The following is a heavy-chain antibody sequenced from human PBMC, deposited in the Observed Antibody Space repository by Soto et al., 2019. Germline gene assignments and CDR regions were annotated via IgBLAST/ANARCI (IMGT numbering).Heavy chain of an antibody. CDR2: ISAYNGNT. Sequence: GASVKVSCKASGYTFTSYGISWVRQAPGQGLEWMGWISAYNGNTNYAQKLQGRVTMTTDTSTSTAYKEMRNLRSDDTAVYYCARGTIMGNYDILTGYYPFDYWGQGTLVTVSS. D-gene: IGHD3-9*01. CDR3: ARGTIMGNYDILTGYYPFDY. V-gene: IGHV1-18*01. CDR1: GYTFTSYG. J-gene: IGHJ4*02.